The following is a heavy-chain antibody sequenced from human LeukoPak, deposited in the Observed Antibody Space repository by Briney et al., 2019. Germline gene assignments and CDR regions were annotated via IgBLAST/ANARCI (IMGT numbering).Heavy chain of an antibody. D-gene: IGHD2/OR15-2a*01. CDR2: ISSSGSSI. V-gene: IGHV3-48*03. CDR3: ARDWFHAIDY. CDR1: GFTFSSYE. Sequence: GGSLRLSCAASGFTFSSYEMNWVRQAPGKGLEWISYISSSGSSISYADSVKGRFTISRDNAKNSLNLQMNSLRAEDTAVYYCARDWFHAIDYWGQGTLVTVSS. J-gene: IGHJ4*02.